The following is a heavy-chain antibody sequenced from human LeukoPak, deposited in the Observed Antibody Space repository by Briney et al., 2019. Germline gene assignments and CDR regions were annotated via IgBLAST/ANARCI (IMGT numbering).Heavy chain of an antibody. J-gene: IGHJ3*02. V-gene: IGHV1-2*02. CDR3: ARAGGDGYNTDAFDI. CDR2: INPNSGGT. Sequence: GASVKVSCKASGYTFTGYYMHWVRQAPGQGLEWMGWINPNSGGTNYAQKFQGRVTMTRDTSISTAYMELSRLRSDDTAVYYCARAGGDGYNTDAFDIWGQGTMVTVSS. D-gene: IGHD5-24*01. CDR1: GYTFTGYY.